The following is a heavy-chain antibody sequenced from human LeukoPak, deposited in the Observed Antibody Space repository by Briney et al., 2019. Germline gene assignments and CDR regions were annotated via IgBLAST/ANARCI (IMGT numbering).Heavy chain of an antibody. CDR3: ARFSGPSLERNWFDP. CDR1: GYKFSDYW. V-gene: IGHV5-51*01. Sequence: GESLKISCKGSGYKFSDYWIGWVRQMPGKGLEWMGIIFPLDFSVRYSPSFQGANTISADKSLSTAFLQWSSLEASDSAIYYCARFSGPSLERNWFDPWGQGTLVTVSS. J-gene: IGHJ5*02. CDR2: IFPLDFSV. D-gene: IGHD3-10*01.